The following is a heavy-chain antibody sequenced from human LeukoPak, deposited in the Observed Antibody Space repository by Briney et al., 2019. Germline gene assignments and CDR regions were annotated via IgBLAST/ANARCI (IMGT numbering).Heavy chain of an antibody. D-gene: IGHD6-13*01. Sequence: PGGSLRLSCAASGFTFSSYGMHWVRQAPGKGLEWVAFIRYDGSNKYYADSVKGRFTISRDNSKNTLYLQMNSLRAEDTAVYYCARDIRIAAAGIHYFDSWGQGTLVTVSS. V-gene: IGHV3-30*02. CDR2: IRYDGSNK. CDR3: ARDIRIAAAGIHYFDS. J-gene: IGHJ4*02. CDR1: GFTFSSYG.